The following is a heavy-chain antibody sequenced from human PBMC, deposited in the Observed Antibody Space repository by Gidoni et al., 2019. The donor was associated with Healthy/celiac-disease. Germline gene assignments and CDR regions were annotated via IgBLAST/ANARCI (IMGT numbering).Heavy chain of an antibody. D-gene: IGHD3-22*01. J-gene: IGHJ4*02. CDR3: ARGDYYDSSGYHYYFDY. CDR2: IYYSGST. V-gene: IGHV4-59*01. CDR1: GGSISSYY. Sequence: QVQLQESGPGLVKPAETRSLTCAVAGGSISSYYWSWIRQPPGKGLEWIGYIYYSGSTNYNPSLKSRVTISVDTSKNQFSLKLSSVTAADTAVYYCARGDYYDSSGYHYYFDYWGQGTLVTVSS.